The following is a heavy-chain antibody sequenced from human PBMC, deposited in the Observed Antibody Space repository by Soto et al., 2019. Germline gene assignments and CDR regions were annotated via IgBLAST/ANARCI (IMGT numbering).Heavy chain of an antibody. CDR2: ISYDGNNK. J-gene: IGHJ4*02. CDR1: GFIFSNSA. CDR3: AREVASYDRSGFFDY. D-gene: IGHD3-22*01. Sequence: PGGSLRLSCAGSGFIFSNSAFHWVRHAPGKGLEWVALISYDGNNKYYADSVKGRFTISRDNSKNTLYLQMHSLRADDTAVYYCAREVASYDRSGFFDYWGQGALVTVSS. V-gene: IGHV3-30-3*01.